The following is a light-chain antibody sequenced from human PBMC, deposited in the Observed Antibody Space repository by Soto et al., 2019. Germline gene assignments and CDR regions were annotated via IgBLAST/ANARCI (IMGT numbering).Light chain of an antibody. CDR1: QAIRND. CDR2: VES. Sequence: DIQMTHSPCSLSASVEDRVTITCRASQAIRNDLAWYQHKPGKAHERLISVESSLQSGVQSRFSGSGSGTEFSLGITSLQPEDFENYYCLQYYSYPQTFGQGTKVDI. V-gene: IGKV1-17*01. J-gene: IGKJ1*01. CDR3: LQYYSYPQT.